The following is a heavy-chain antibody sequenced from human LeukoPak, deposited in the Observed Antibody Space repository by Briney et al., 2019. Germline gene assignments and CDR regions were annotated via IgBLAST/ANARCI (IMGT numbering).Heavy chain of an antibody. CDR2: INHSGST. J-gene: IGHJ4*02. CDR3: ARGGEGAYDSSGTFDY. Sequence: SSETLSLTCAVYGGSFSDYWNWIRQPPGKGLEWIGEINHSGSTNYNPSLKSRVTISVDTSKNQFSLKLSSVTAADTAVYYCARGGEGAYDSSGTFDYWGQGTLVTVSS. CDR1: GGSFSDY. V-gene: IGHV4-34*01. D-gene: IGHD3-22*01.